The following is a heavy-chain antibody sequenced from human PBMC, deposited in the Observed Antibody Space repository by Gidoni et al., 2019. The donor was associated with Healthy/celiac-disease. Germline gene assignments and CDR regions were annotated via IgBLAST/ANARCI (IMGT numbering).Heavy chain of an antibody. V-gene: IGHV3-7*03. CDR2: IKQDGSEK. CDR1: GFTFSRYG. D-gene: IGHD1-26*01. Sequence: EVQLVESGGGLVQPGGSLRLSCAPSGFTFSRYGMSWVRQAPGKGLEWVANIKQDGSEKYYVDSVKGRFTISRDNAKNSLYLQMNSLRAEDTAVYYCARGGWELLRDAFDIWGQGTMVTVSS. CDR3: ARGGWELLRDAFDI. J-gene: IGHJ3*02.